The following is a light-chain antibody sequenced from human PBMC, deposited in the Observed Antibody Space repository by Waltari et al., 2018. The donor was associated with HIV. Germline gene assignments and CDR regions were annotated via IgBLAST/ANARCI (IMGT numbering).Light chain of an antibody. CDR3: QQYDNVPLT. Sequence: IQMTQSPSSLSASVGDRVTITCQASQDIRKYLNWYQQKSGKAPKLLIDDASNLESGVPFRFSGSRSGRDFILTISSLQPEDSATYYCQQYDNVPLTFGGGTNVEIK. CDR1: QDIRKY. CDR2: DAS. V-gene: IGKV1-33*01. J-gene: IGKJ4*01.